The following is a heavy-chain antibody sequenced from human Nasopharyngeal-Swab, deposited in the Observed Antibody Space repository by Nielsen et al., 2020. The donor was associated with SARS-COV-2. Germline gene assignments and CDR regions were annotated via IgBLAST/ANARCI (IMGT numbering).Heavy chain of an antibody. J-gene: IGHJ4*02. CDR2: INHRGST. V-gene: IGHV4-34*01. D-gene: IGHD6-19*01. CDR3: ARGGSVAGTAVALRGPFDY. Sequence: SETLSLTCAVYGGSFSGYCWSWIRQLPGKGLEWIGEINHRGSTNFNPSLRSRVTISVDTSKNQFSLKLSSVTAADTAIYYCARGGSVAGTAVALRGPFDYWGQGTLVTVSS. CDR1: GGSFSGYC.